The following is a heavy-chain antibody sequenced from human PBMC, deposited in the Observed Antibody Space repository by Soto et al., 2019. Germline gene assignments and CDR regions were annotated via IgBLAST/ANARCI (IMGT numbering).Heavy chain of an antibody. Sequence: LRLSCAASGFTFDDYAMHWVRQAPGKGLEWVSGISWNSGSIGYADSVKGRFTISRDNAKNSLYLQMNSLRAEDTALYYCAKDIWKQADAVDIWGQGTMVTVS. J-gene: IGHJ3*02. CDR2: ISWNSGSI. D-gene: IGHD3-3*01. V-gene: IGHV3-9*01. CDR1: GFTFDDYA. CDR3: AKDIWKQADAVDI.